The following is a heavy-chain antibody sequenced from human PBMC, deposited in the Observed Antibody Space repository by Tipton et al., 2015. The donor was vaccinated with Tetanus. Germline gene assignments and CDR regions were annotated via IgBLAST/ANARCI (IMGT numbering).Heavy chain of an antibody. CDR2: IYSDGST. CDR3: AREAYYYDSCGYNSYFDC. Sequence: GSLRLSCAASGFTVSSNYMSWVRQAPGKGLEWVSVIYSDGSTYYADSVKGRFTISRDNSKNTLYLQMNSLRAEDTAVYYCAREAYYYDSCGYNSYFDCWGQGTLITVSS. J-gene: IGHJ4*02. D-gene: IGHD3-22*01. V-gene: IGHV3-53*01. CDR1: GFTVSSNY.